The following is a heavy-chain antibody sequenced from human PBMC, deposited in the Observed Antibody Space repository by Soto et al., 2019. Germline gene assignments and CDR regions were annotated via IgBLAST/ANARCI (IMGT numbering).Heavy chain of an antibody. Sequence: SGGSLRLSCAASGFTFDDYAMQWVRLIPGKGLEWVSGISWNSHSVGYADSVKGRFTISRDNAKNSLYLQMSSLRLEDTGLYYCATFGARVVTGFRSFDYWGHGTLVTVSS. D-gene: IGHD2-21*02. CDR1: GFTFDDYA. J-gene: IGHJ4*01. CDR2: ISWNSHSV. CDR3: ATFGARVVTGFRSFDY. V-gene: IGHV3-9*01.